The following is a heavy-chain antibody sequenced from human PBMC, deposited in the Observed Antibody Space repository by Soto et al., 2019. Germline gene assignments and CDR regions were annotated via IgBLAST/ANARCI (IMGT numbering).Heavy chain of an antibody. D-gene: IGHD1-26*01. J-gene: IGHJ4*02. CDR2: ISYDGSNK. CDR3: AREEIHSGSYCFDY. Sequence: GGSLRLSCAASGFTFSSYAMRWVRQAPGKGLEWVAVISYDGSNKYYADSVKGRFTISRDNSKNTLYLQMNSLRAEDTAVYYCAREEIHSGSYCFDYWGQGTLVTVSS. V-gene: IGHV3-30-3*01. CDR1: GFTFSSYA.